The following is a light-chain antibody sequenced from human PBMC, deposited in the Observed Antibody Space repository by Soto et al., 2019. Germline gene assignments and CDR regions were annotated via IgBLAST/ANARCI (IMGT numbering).Light chain of an antibody. CDR2: DST. CDR1: QSIHTS. V-gene: IGKV3-11*01. J-gene: IGKJ5*01. Sequence: VLTQSPATLSLSPGERATLSCRASQSIHTSLASYQQQPRQPPRLVVYDSTLRANGVPARFGGSRSGTEFTPPTNNLQPEDFAVYYCQQRNVWPPITFGQGTRLEIK. CDR3: QQRNVWPPIT.